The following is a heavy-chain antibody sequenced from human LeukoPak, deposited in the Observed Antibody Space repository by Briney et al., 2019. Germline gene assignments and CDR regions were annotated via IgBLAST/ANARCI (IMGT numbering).Heavy chain of an antibody. V-gene: IGHV4-4*07. CDR3: ARASPSGGYMDV. CDR1: GGSISGYY. Sequence: PSETLSLTCTVSGGSISGYYWSWTRQPAGKGLQWNGRLHTSGSSSYNPSLKSRVTISVDKSKNQFSLKLSSVTAADTALYYCARASPSGGYMDVWGKGTTVTVSS. J-gene: IGHJ6*03. CDR2: LHTSGSS. D-gene: IGHD3-10*01.